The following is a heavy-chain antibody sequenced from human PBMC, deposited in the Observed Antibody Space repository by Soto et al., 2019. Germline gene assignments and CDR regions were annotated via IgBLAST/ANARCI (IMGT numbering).Heavy chain of an antibody. D-gene: IGHD3-10*01. V-gene: IGHV3-23*01. Sequence: GGSLRLSCAAAGCTFSSYAMSWGRQAPGKGLEWVSAISGSGGSAYYADSVKGRFTTSRDNSKDTLYLQMNSLRAEDTAVYYCPHDSDYYGSGSSHNSFHPLGQGTMVTVSS. J-gene: IGHJ5*02. CDR2: ISGSGGSA. CDR3: PHDSDYYGSGSSHNSFHP. CDR1: GCTFSSYA.